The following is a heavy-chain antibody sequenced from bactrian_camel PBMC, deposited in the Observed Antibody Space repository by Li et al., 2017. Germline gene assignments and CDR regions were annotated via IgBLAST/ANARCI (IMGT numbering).Heavy chain of an antibody. CDR2: INGNSRNT. CDR1: GFIFSSAF. J-gene: IGHJ4*01. Sequence: HVQLVESGGGLVQAGGSLRLSCAASGFIFSSAFMSWVRQAPGKGLEWVSSINGNSRNTHYADSVKGRFTISRDNAKNTLYLQMNNLKPEDTATYYCAVDRADTGRWFKCAVGQSFTSRAEWGQGTQVTVS. CDR3: AVDRADTGRWFKCAVGQSFTSRAE. D-gene: IGHD2*01. V-gene: IGHV3-2*01.